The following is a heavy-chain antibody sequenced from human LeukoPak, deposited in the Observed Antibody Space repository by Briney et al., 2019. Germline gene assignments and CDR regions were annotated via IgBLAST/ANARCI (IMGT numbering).Heavy chain of an antibody. CDR3: ARVLGSYGSGGPSY. J-gene: IGHJ4*02. CDR2: ISSSSSYI. V-gene: IGHV3-21*01. CDR1: GFTFSSYS. Sequence: GGSLRLSCAVSGFTFSSYSMTWVRQAPGKGLEWVSSISSSSSYIYYADSVKGRFTISRDNAKNSLYLQMNSLRAEDTAIYYCARVLGSYGSGGPSYWGQGTLVTVSS. D-gene: IGHD3-10*01.